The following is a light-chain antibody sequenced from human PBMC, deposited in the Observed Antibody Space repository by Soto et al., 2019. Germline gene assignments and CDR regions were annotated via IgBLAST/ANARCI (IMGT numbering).Light chain of an antibody. CDR3: QQYNKWPYT. CDR2: GAS. V-gene: IGKV3-15*01. Sequence: ELVMTQSPATLSVSPGERAALSCRASQSVSSNFAWYQQKPGQAPRLLIYGASTRATGIPARFSGSGSGTELTLTISSLQSEDFAVYYCQQYNKWPYTFGQGTKLEIK. J-gene: IGKJ2*01. CDR1: QSVSSN.